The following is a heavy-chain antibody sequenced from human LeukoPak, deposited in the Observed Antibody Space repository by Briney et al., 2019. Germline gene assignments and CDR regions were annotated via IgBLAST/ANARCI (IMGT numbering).Heavy chain of an antibody. CDR2: FYHSGTT. D-gene: IGHD3-22*01. CDR1: DYSISSGYY. V-gene: IGHV4-38-2*02. Sequence: PSETLSLTCTVSDYSISSGYYWGWIRQPPGMGLEWIGNFYHSGTTYYNPSLKGRVTISLDTSKNQFSLNLGSVTAADTAVYYCARVVLSYYDSGGRPYFYYYMDVWGKGTTVTVS. CDR3: ARVVLSYYDSGGRPYFYYYMDV. J-gene: IGHJ6*03.